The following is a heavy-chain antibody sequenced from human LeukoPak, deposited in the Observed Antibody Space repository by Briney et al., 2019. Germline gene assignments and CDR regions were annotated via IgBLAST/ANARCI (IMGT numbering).Heavy chain of an antibody. CDR1: GYTFTSYG. CDR2: ISAYNGNT. D-gene: IGHD6-13*01. J-gene: IGHJ4*02. CDR3: ARDPAPYSSSWYRQPRDLFLPY. Sequence: ASVKVSCKASGYTFTSYGISWVRQAPGQGLEWMGWISAYNGNTNYAQKLQGRVTMTTDTSTSTAYMELRSLRSEDTAVYYCARDPAPYSSSWYRQPRDLFLPYWGQGTLVTVSS. V-gene: IGHV1-18*01.